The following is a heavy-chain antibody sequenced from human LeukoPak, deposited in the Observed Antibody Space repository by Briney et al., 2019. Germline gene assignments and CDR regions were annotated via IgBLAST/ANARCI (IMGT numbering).Heavy chain of an antibody. J-gene: IGHJ4*02. CDR1: GYMLTEVS. D-gene: IGHD3-16*01. V-gene: IGHV1-24*01. CDR3: ARESPAGHWGIDY. Sequence: ASVKVSCKVPGYMLTEVSIHWVRQAPGKGLEGMGSFDPDDGETIYAQKFQGRLSMTEDTSAATAYMELSSLRSDDTAVYYCARESPAGHWGIDYWGQGTLVTVSS. CDR2: FDPDDGET.